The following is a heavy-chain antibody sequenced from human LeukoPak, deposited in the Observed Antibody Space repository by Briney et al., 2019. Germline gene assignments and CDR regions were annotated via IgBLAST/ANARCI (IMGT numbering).Heavy chain of an antibody. CDR1: GGSISSGSYY. V-gene: IGHV4-61*02. D-gene: IGHD3-9*01. CDR3: ARDILLGRAPPGVAFDI. Sequence: SETLSLTCTVSGGSISSGSYYWSWIRQPAGKGLEWIGRIYTSGSTNYNPSLKSRVTISVDTSKNQFSLKLSSVTAADTAVYYCARDILLGRAPPGVAFDIWGQGTMVTVSS. CDR2: IYTSGST. J-gene: IGHJ3*02.